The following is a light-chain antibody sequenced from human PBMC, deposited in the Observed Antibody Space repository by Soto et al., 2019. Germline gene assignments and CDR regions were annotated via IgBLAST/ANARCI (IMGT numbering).Light chain of an antibody. CDR1: SGDVGCHKY. V-gene: IGLV2-14*01. CDR3: SSSTSNSTSVV. Sequence: QSALTQPASVSGSPGQSITISCTGTSGDVGCHKYVSWYQQHPDKAPKVLIFEVSNRPSGISNRFSGSKSGNTASLTISGLQAEDEADYYCSSSTSNSTSVVFGGGTKLTVL. J-gene: IGLJ2*01. CDR2: EVS.